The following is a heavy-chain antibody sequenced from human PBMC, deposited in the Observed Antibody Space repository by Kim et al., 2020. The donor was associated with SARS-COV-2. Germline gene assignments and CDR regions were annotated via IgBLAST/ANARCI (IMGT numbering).Heavy chain of an antibody. V-gene: IGHV3-11*05. J-gene: IGHJ6*01. CDR1: GFTFSDYS. CDR2: ISSSSSYT. D-gene: IGHD3-16*02. CDR3: ARVGYDYCWGGCREYYS. Sequence: GGSLRLSFAASGFTFSDYSMSWIRQAQGKGLEWVSDISSSSSYTNYEDSVKGRFTISRDTAKTSLYLQRTSLRAEDTAVYYCARVGYDYCWGGCREYYS.